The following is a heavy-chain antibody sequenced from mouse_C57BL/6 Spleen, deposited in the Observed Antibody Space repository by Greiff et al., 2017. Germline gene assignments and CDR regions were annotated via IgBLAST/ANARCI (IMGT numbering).Heavy chain of an antibody. CDR2: INPSSGYT. CDR1: GYTFTSYT. CDR3: AREDYDEGYFDY. V-gene: IGHV1-4*01. D-gene: IGHD2-4*01. J-gene: IGHJ2*01. Sequence: VKLMESGAELARPGASVKMSCKASGYTFTSYTMHWVNQRPGQGLEWIGYINPSSGYTKYNQKFKDKANLTADKSSSTAYMQLSSLTSEDSAVYYCAREDYDEGYFDYWGKGTTLTVSS.